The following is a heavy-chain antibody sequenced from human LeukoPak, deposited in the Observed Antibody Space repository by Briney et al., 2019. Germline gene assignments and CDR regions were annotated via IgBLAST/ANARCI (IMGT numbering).Heavy chain of an antibody. CDR3: ARRKGAGRVYSYGRKYYYYYMDV. CDR1: GGSFSGYY. D-gene: IGHD5-18*01. CDR2: INHSGST. J-gene: IGHJ6*03. V-gene: IGHV4-34*01. Sequence: SETLSLTCAVYGGSFSGYYWSWIRQPPGKGLEWIGEINHSGSTNYNPSLKSRVTISVDTSKNQFSLKLSSVTAADTAVYYCARRKGAGRVYSYGRKYYYYYMDVWGKGTTVTVSS.